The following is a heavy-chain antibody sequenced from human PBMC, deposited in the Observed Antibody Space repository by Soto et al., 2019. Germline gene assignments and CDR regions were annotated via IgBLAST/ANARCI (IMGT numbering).Heavy chain of an antibody. J-gene: IGHJ5*02. V-gene: IGHV3-23*01. Sequence: GGSLRLSCAASGFTFGTTDMSWVRQAPGEGLEWVSTIDGSGGITYYADSVKGRFTISRDNSRNTVYLQMNSLRGDDTALYYCVKNSGWFNTWGQGALVTSPQ. CDR2: IDGSGGIT. CDR1: GFTFGTTD. CDR3: VKNSGWFNT. D-gene: IGHD3-10*01.